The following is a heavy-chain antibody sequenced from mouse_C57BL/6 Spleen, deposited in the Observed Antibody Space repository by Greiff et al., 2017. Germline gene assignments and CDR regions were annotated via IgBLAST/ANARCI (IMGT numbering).Heavy chain of an antibody. V-gene: IGHV3-6*01. J-gene: IGHJ4*01. CDR1: GYSITSGYY. CDR2: ISYDGSN. Sequence: EVKLEESGPGLVKPSQSLSLTCSVTGYSITSGYYWNWIRQFPGNKLEWMGYISYDGSNNYNPSLKNRISITRDTSKNQFFLKLNSVTTEDTATYYCARENYGGYYAIDYWGQGTSVTVSS. D-gene: IGHD2-4*01. CDR3: ARENYGGYYAIDY.